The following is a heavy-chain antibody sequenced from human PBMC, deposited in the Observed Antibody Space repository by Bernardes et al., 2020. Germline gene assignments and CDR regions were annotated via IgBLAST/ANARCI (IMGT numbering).Heavy chain of an antibody. CDR3: VRVGAVTGTGNWFDS. CDR2: ISSDGSGT. V-gene: IGHV3-74*01. CDR1: GFIFSSYW. J-gene: IGHJ5*01. Sequence: GGSLRLSCAASGFIFSSYWMHWVRQVPGKGLIWVSRISSDGSGTTYADSVKGRFTISRDNAKNTLYLLMNSLRAEDTAVYYCVRVGAVTGTGNWFDSWGQGTLVTVSS. D-gene: IGHD6-13*01.